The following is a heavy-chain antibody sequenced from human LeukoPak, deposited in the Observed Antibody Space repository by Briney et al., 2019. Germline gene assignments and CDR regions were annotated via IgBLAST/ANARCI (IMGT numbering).Heavy chain of an antibody. Sequence: PSETLSLTYTVSGGSISSYYWSWIRQPPGKGLEWIGYIYYSGSTNYNPSLKSRVTIPVDTSKNQFSLKLSSVTAADTAVYYCARDVEFNYGMDVWGKGTTVTVSS. CDR3: ARDVEFNYGMDV. J-gene: IGHJ6*04. D-gene: IGHD3-10*01. V-gene: IGHV4-59*01. CDR1: GGSISSYY. CDR2: IYYSGST.